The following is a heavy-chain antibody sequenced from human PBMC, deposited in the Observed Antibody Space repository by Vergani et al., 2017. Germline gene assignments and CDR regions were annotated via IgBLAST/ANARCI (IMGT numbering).Heavy chain of an antibody. V-gene: IGHV1-69*12. J-gene: IGHJ4*02. D-gene: IGHD7-27*01. Sequence: QVQLVQSGAEVKKPGSSVKVSCKASGGTFSSYAISWVRQAPGQGLEWRGGIIPIFGTANYAQKFQGRVTITADESTSTAYMELSSLRSEDTAVYYCARDHWELGGVGYYFDYWGQGTLVTVSS. CDR1: GGTFSSYA. CDR2: IIPIFGTA. CDR3: ARDHWELGGVGYYFDY.